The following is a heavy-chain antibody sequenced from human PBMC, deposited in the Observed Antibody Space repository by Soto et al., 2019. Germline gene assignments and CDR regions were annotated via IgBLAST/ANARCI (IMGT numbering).Heavy chain of an antibody. CDR3: ARGQRFSDWFDP. Sequence: NPSETLSLTCSVSGGTISGYYWTWIRQPAGKGLEWIGRIYSSGNTKYNPSLQSRVTMSLDTSNNQFSLRLTSVTAADTAVYYCARGQRFSDWFDPWGQGTLATVSS. V-gene: IGHV4-4*07. J-gene: IGHJ5*02. CDR1: GGTISGYY. CDR2: IYSSGNT. D-gene: IGHD3-3*01.